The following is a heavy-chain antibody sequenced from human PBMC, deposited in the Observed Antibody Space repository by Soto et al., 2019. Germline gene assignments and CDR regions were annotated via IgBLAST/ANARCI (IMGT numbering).Heavy chain of an antibody. J-gene: IGHJ3*02. CDR3: ARELFDILTGADAFDI. Sequence: TLSLTCTVSGGSISNSSYLWGWIRQPPGKGLKWIGSVSYNGSTYYNPSLKSRVTISVDTSKTQSSLRLSSVTAADTAMYYCARELFDILTGADAFDIWGQGTMVTVSS. V-gene: IGHV4-39*02. D-gene: IGHD3-9*01. CDR1: GGSISNSSYL. CDR2: VSYNGST.